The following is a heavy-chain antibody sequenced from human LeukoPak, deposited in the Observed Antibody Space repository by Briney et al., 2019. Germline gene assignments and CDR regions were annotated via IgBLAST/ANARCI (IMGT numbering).Heavy chain of an antibody. D-gene: IGHD3-22*01. V-gene: IGHV1-69*01. CDR1: GGTFSSYA. CDR2: IIPIFGTA. CDR3: ARDEHDSSGYVGY. Sequence: SVKVSCKASGGTFSSYAISLVRQAPGQGLEWMGGIIPIFGTANYAQKFQGRVTITADESTSTAYMELSSLRSEDTALYYCARDEHDSSGYVGYCGQATLVTVSS. J-gene: IGHJ4*02.